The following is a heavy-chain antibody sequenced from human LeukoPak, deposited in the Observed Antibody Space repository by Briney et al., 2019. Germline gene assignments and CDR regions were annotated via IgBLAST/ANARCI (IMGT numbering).Heavy chain of an antibody. V-gene: IGHV1-69*06. CDR2: IIPIFGTA. CDR1: GYTFTGYY. Sequence: SVKVSCKASGYTFTGYYMHWMRQAPGQGLEWMGGIIPIFGTANYAQKFQGRVTITADKSSTTVYMELSSLRSEDTAVYYCASPPVPQAAAITPGYFYYYMDVWGKGTTVTVSS. J-gene: IGHJ6*03. D-gene: IGHD6-13*01. CDR3: ASPPVPQAAAITPGYFYYYMDV.